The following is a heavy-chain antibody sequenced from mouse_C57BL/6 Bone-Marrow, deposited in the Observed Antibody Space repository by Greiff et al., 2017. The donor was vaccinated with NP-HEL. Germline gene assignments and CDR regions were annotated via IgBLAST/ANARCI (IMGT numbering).Heavy chain of an antibody. CDR3: ARDLLWLWYFDV. V-gene: IGHV5-4*01. J-gene: IGHJ1*03. CDR2: ISDGGSYT. Sequence: EVKLVESGGGLVKPGGSLKLSCAASGFTFSSYAMSWVRQTPEKRLEWVATISDGGSYTYYPDNVKGRFTISRDNAKNNMYLQMSHLKSEDTAMYYCARDLLWLWYFDVWGTGTTVTVSS. CDR1: GFTFSSYA. D-gene: IGHD6-1*01.